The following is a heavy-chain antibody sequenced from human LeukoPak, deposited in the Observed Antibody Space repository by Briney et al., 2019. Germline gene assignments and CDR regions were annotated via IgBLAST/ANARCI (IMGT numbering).Heavy chain of an antibody. CDR3: AKGGYDFDF. J-gene: IGHJ4*02. V-gene: IGHV3-43*02. Sequence: PGGSLRLSCAASGLTLDDYAMHWVRQPPGKGVEWVSLISRDGATTFYADSVKGRFSISRDNRKNSLYLQMNNLRTEDTGLYYCAKGGYDFDFWGQGTLVTVSS. D-gene: IGHD5-12*01. CDR2: ISRDGATT. CDR1: GLTLDDYA.